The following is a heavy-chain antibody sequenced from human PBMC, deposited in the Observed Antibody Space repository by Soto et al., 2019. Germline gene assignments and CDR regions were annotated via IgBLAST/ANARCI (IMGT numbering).Heavy chain of an antibody. CDR1: GFAFGRYA. V-gene: IGHV3-23*01. Sequence: EVQLLESGGGLVKPGGSLRLSCAASGFAFGRYALSWVRQAPGKGLEWVSAMGGSVDSKSYADSVKGRFTISRDDPKNMLFLEMNILRPEDTAIYFCARDQISGWYDNWGQGTLVTVSS. CDR3: ARDQISGWYDN. CDR2: MGGSVDSK. J-gene: IGHJ5*02. D-gene: IGHD6-19*01.